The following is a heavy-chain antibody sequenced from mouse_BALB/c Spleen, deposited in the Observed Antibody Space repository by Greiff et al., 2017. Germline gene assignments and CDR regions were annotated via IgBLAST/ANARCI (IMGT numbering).Heavy chain of an antibody. J-gene: IGHJ2*01. D-gene: IGHD2-4*01. V-gene: IGHV1S81*02. CDR2: INPSNGGT. CDR1: GYTFTSYY. CDR3: TRSGLRPFDY. Sequence: QVQLQQSGAELVKPGASVKLSCKASGYTFTSYYMYWVKQRPGQGLEWIGEINPSNGGTNFNEKFKSKATLTVDKSSSTAYMQLSSLTSEDSAVYYCTRSGLRPFDYWGQGTTLTVSS.